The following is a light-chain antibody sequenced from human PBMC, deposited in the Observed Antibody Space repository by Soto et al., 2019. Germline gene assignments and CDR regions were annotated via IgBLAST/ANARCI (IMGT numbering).Light chain of an antibody. Sequence: DIQMTQSPSSLSASVGDRVTIACRASHDISIYLNWYQQKPGKAPKLLFSGVSHLQTGVPSRFSGSGFLTDFTLTINSLQPEDFATYYCQQTSNALPWAFGQGTKVEI. V-gene: IGKV1-39*01. J-gene: IGKJ1*01. CDR1: HDISIY. CDR3: QQTSNALPWA. CDR2: GVS.